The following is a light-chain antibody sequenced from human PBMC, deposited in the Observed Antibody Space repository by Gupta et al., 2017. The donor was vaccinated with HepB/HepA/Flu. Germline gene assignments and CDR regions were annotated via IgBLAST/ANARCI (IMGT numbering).Light chain of an antibody. J-gene: IGLJ3*02. Sequence: QSVLTQPPSVSAAPGHKVTISCSGSSSNIGNNDVAWHRQFPGTAPKLLIYGNINRPSEIPDRFSGSKSGTSATLGITGLQTGDEADYYCGVWDSSVGGWVFGGGTKLTVL. CDR1: SSNIGNND. CDR2: GNI. CDR3: GVWDSSVGGWV. V-gene: IGLV1-51*01.